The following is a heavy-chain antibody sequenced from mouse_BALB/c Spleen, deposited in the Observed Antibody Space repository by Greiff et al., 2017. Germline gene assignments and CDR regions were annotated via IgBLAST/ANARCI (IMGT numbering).Heavy chain of an antibody. CDR3: AREFAY. V-gene: IGHV5-17*02. CDR1: GFTFSSFG. Sequence: DVHLVESGGGLVQPGGSRKLSCAASGFTFSSFGMHWVRQAPEKGLEWVAYISSGSSTIYYADTVKGRFTISRDNPKNTLFLQMTSLRSEDTAMYYCAREFAYWGQGTLVTVSA. CDR2: ISSGSSTI. J-gene: IGHJ3*01.